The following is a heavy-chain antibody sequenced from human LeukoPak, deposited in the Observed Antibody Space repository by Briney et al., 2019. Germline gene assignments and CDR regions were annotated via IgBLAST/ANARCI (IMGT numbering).Heavy chain of an antibody. CDR3: ARGYVSSRSNWFDP. J-gene: IGHJ5*02. CDR1: GFTFSSYS. Sequence: GGSLRLSCAASGFTFSSYSMNWVRQAPGKGLEWVSSISSSSSNIYYADSVKGRFTISRDNAKNSLYLQMNSLRAEDTAVYYCARGYVSSRSNWFDPWGQGTLVTVSS. D-gene: IGHD6-13*01. CDR2: ISSSSSNI. V-gene: IGHV3-21*01.